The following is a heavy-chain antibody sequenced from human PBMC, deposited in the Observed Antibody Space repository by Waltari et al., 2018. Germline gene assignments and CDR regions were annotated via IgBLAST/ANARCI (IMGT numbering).Heavy chain of an antibody. D-gene: IGHD6-13*01. V-gene: IGHV4-39*01. CDR1: GGSISSSRYY. CDR3: ARQTTGYSSSWYPYYFDY. Sequence: QLQLQESGPGLVKPSETLSLTCTVSGGSISSSRYYWGWIRPPPGTGLEWIGSIYYSGSTYYNPSLKSRVTISVDTSKNQFSLKLSSVTAADTAVYYCARQTTGYSSSWYPYYFDYWGQGTLVTVSS. J-gene: IGHJ4*02. CDR2: IYYSGST.